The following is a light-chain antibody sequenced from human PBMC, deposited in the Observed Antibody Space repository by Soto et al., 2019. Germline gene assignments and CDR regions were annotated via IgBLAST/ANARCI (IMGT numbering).Light chain of an antibody. CDR1: QSVSSY. Sequence: EGVLTQSPVTLSLSPGERATLSCRASQSVSSYLAWYQQKPGQAPRLLIYDVSNRATGIPARFSGSGSGTDFTLTISSLEPEDFAVYYCQHRSNWPITFGQGTRLEIK. J-gene: IGKJ5*01. CDR3: QHRSNWPIT. V-gene: IGKV3-11*01. CDR2: DVS.